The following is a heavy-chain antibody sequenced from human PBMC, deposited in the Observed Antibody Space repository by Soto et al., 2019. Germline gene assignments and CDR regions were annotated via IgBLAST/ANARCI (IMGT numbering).Heavy chain of an antibody. D-gene: IGHD3-16*01. V-gene: IGHV3-15*07. CDR1: GFTCNRAW. Sequence: PGGSLRLSCAASGFTCNRAWMNWVRQTPGKGLEWVGRIKSKINGATIDYAAPVKGRFTISRDDSGNTVSLEMNSLNTEDTAVYYCTADLTDWGAYVFAYWGQGSLVIVSS. CDR2: IKSKINGATI. CDR3: TADLTDWGAYVFAY. J-gene: IGHJ1*01.